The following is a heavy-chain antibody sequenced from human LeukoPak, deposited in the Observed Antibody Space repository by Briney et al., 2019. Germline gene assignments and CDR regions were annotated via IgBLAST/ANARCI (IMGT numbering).Heavy chain of an antibody. V-gene: IGHV3-23*01. J-gene: IGHJ4*02. CDR3: AKGRCSGPGCDSFDY. CDR2: LNSNGAVT. Sequence: GGSLRLSCAASGFTFSSYSMNWVRRAPGKGPEWVSGLNSNGAVTYYVDSVKGRFTISRDNSRNTLYLQMNNLRAEDTAVYYCAKGRCSGPGCDSFDYWGQGALVTVSS. CDR1: GFTFSSYS. D-gene: IGHD5-12*01.